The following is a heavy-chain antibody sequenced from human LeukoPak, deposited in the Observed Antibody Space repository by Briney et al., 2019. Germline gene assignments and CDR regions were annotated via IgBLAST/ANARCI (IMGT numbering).Heavy chain of an antibody. V-gene: IGHV4-30-4*08. CDR1: GGSISSGGYY. D-gene: IGHD3-22*01. Sequence: SETLSLTCTVSGGSISSGGYYWSWTRQHPGKGLEWIGYIYYSGSTYYNPSLKSRVTISVDTSKNQFSLKLSSVTAADTAVYYCARVVYYYDSSGYYYPMYYFDYWGQGTLVTVSS. CDR3: ARVVYYYDSSGYYYPMYYFDY. CDR2: IYYSGST. J-gene: IGHJ4*02.